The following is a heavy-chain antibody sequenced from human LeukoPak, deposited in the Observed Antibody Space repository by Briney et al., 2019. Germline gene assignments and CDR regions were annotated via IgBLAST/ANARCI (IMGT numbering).Heavy chain of an antibody. D-gene: IGHD2-21*01. CDR2: ISSSGSTI. Sequence: PGGSLRLSCAASGFTFSDYYMSWIRQAPGKGLEWVSYISSSGSTIYYADSVKGRFTISRDNAKNSLYLQMNSLRAEDTAVYYCARHRKIGGADAFDIWGQGTMVTVSS. CDR3: ARHRKIGGADAFDI. V-gene: IGHV3-11*01. CDR1: GFTFSDYY. J-gene: IGHJ3*02.